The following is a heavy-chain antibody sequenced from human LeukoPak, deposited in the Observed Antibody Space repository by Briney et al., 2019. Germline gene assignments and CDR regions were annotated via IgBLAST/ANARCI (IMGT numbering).Heavy chain of an antibody. CDR3: AREMATIRGFDY. CDR1: GFTFSSYA. CDR2: ISGSGGST. J-gene: IGHJ4*02. Sequence: GGSLRLSCAASGFTFSSYAMSWVRQAPGKGLEWVSAISGSGGSTYYADSVKGRFTISRDNSKNTLYVEMNSLRAEDTAVYYCAREMATIRGFDYWGQGTLVTVSS. D-gene: IGHD5-24*01. V-gene: IGHV3-23*01.